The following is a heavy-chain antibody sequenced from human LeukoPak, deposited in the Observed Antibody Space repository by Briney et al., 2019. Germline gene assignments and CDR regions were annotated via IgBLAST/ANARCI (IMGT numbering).Heavy chain of an antibody. J-gene: IGHJ4*02. CDR1: GFTFSNYN. V-gene: IGHV3-21*01. CDR3: VRSRIWEVLSSFDL. CDR2: IRSSTTYV. Sequence: GGSLRLSCAASGFTFSNYNMNWVRQAPGKGLEWVSSIRSSTTYVYYADSVKGRFTISRDNAKNSLYLQMNSLRAEDTAVYYCVRSRIWEVLSSFDLWGQGALVIVSS. D-gene: IGHD1-26*01.